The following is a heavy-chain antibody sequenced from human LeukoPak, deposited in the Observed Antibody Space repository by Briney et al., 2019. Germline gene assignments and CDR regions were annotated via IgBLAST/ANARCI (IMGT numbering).Heavy chain of an antibody. CDR2: IYHSGST. CDR1: GGSISSDEYY. D-gene: IGHD6-6*01. Sequence: PSQTLSLTCTVSGGSISSDEYYWTWIRQPPGEGLEWIGYIYHSGSTYYNPSLKSRVTISVDKSKSQFSLKLTSVIAADTAVYYCATYSSSSKHYFDHWGRGTLVTVSS. CDR3: ATYSSSSKHYFDH. J-gene: IGHJ4*02. V-gene: IGHV4-30-2*01.